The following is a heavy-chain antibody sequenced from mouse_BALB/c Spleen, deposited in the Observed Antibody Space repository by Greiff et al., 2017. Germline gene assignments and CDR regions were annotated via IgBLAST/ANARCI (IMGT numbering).Heavy chain of an antibody. Sequence: EVMLVESGGGLVQPGGSLKLSCAASGFTFSSYTMSWVRQTPEKRLEWVAYISNGGGSTYYPDTVKGRFTISRDNAKNTLYLQMSSLKSEDTAMYYCARQGYYGNYEGFAYWGQGTLVTVSA. J-gene: IGHJ3*01. CDR2: ISNGGGST. CDR3: ARQGYYGNYEGFAY. V-gene: IGHV5-12-2*01. CDR1: GFTFSSYT. D-gene: IGHD2-1*01.